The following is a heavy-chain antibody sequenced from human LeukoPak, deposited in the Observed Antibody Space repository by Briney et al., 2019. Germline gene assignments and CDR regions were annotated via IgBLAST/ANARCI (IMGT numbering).Heavy chain of an antibody. J-gene: IGHJ4*02. V-gene: IGHV4-61*02. Sequence: PSQTLSLTCTVSGGSISSSSYYWSWIRQPAGKGLEWIGRIYTTGSTNYNPSLKSRVTISVDTSKNQFSLKLSSVTAADTAVYYCARGRRLYGSGRYFDYWGQGTLVTVSS. CDR1: GGSISSSSYY. CDR2: IYTTGST. CDR3: ARGRRLYGSGRYFDY. D-gene: IGHD3-10*01.